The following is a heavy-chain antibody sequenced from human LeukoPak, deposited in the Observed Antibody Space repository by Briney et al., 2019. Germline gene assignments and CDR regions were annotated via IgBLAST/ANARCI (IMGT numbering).Heavy chain of an antibody. D-gene: IGHD3-3*01. CDR2: ISYDGSYK. CDR3: AKDPWKGFGVVITLSPL. CDR1: GFNFSAYG. V-gene: IGHV3-30*18. Sequence: PGGSLRLSCAASGFNFSAYGMHWVRQAPGKGPEWVIVISYDGSYKYYADSVRGRFTISRDNSKNTLYLQMKNLRPEDTAVYYCAKDPWKGFGVVITLSPLWGQGTLVTVSS. J-gene: IGHJ4*02.